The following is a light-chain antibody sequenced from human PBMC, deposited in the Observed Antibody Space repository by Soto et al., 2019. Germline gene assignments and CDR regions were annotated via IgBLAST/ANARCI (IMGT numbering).Light chain of an antibody. V-gene: IGKV3-15*01. Sequence: IVVTQSPATLSVSPGERASLSCRASQSVGTNLAWYQQKPGQAPRLLIHGTSTRATGIPARFSGSGSGTEFTLTISSLQSEDFAVYYCQHQSSWPRTFGQGTKVDIK. CDR1: QSVGTN. J-gene: IGKJ1*01. CDR3: QHQSSWPRT. CDR2: GTS.